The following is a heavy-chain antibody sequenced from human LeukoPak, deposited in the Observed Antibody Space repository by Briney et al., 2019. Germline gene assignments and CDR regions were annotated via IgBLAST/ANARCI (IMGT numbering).Heavy chain of an antibody. J-gene: IGHJ6*03. CDR3: GRDALVGYFSYYYMDV. Sequence: SETLSLTCTVSGGSISSHYWTWIRQSPVKGLEWIRDISNSGSTSYNSSLKSRVTISIDTSKNQFSLKLSSVTAADTAVYYCGRDALVGYFSYYYMDVWGKGTTVTVSS. CDR2: ISNSGST. CDR1: GGSISSHY. D-gene: IGHD2-15*01. V-gene: IGHV4-59*11.